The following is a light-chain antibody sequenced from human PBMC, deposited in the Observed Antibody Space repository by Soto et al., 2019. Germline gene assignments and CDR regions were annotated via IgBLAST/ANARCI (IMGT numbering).Light chain of an antibody. J-gene: IGLJ2*01. Sequence: QSALTQPASVSGSPGQSITISCNGTSSDVGAYNYVSWYQQHPGKAPKLMIYDVTDRPSGVSNRFSASKSGSTASLTISGLRAEDEADYYCSSFTSNSILVFGGGTKLTVL. CDR3: SSFTSNSILV. CDR2: DVT. V-gene: IGLV2-14*03. CDR1: SSDVGAYNY.